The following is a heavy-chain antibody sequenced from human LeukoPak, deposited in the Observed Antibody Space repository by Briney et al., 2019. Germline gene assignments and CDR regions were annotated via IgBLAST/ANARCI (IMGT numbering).Heavy chain of an antibody. CDR3: AKDVAANWKEGLDY. J-gene: IGHJ4*02. Sequence: GRSLRLSCAASGFTFSNSGMRWARQAPGKGLGWVAVIWYGGSNENDTDTVKGPVSISRDNSKNTLYLQMNSLRAEDTAVYYCAKDVAANWKEGLDYWGQGTLVTASS. V-gene: IGHV3-33*06. D-gene: IGHD1-1*01. CDR2: IWYGGSNE. CDR1: GFTFSNSG.